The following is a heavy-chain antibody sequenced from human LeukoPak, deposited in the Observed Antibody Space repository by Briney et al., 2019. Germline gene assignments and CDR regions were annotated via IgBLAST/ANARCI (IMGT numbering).Heavy chain of an antibody. D-gene: IGHD2/OR15-2a*01. CDR3: AILLGTAKTYGP. CDR2: INPDGSQK. CDR1: RFTFSVNW. V-gene: IGHV3-7*01. Sequence: PGGSLTLSCEAPRFTFSVNWMSWVRQAPGKGLEWVASINPDGSQKLYVDSVKGRFAISRDKTKSSLYLQMNSLGAEDTAMYYCAILLGTAKTYGPWGQGARVTVSS. J-gene: IGHJ5*02.